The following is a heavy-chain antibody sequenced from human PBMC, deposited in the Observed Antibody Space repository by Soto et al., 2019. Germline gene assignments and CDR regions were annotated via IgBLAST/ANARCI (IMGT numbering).Heavy chain of an antibody. Sequence: SEILSLTCTVSDGSISSYYWSWIRQPPGKGLEWIGYIYYRGTTNYNPSLKSRLTISINTSMRQFSLKLTSVTAADTAVYYCARRVNHGYIAGDYHYGLDVWGQGTTVTVSS. J-gene: IGHJ6*02. CDR3: ARRVNHGYIAGDYHYGLDV. V-gene: IGHV4-59*08. D-gene: IGHD5-18*01. CDR2: IYYRGTT. CDR1: DGSISSYY.